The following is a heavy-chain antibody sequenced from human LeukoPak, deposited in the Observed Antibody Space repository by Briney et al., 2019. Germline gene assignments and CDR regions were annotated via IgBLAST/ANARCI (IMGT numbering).Heavy chain of an antibody. V-gene: IGHV4-30-4*01. CDR3: ARDCSGGSCYGAFDI. CDR1: GGAISSGDYY. Sequence: SETLSLTCTVSGGAISSGDYYWSWIRQPPGKGLEWIGYSYYSGNTYYNPSLKSRVTISMDTSKNQFSLKLNSMTAADTAVYYCARDCSGGSCYGAFDIWGQGTMVTVSS. CDR2: SYYSGNT. J-gene: IGHJ3*02. D-gene: IGHD2-15*01.